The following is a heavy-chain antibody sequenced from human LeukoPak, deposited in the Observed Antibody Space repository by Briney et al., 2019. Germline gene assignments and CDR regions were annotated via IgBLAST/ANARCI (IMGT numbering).Heavy chain of an antibody. CDR1: GGSVSSGSYY. V-gene: IGHV4-31*03. Sequence: SETLSLTCTVSGGSVSSGSYYWSWIRQHPGKGLEWIGYIYYSGSTYYNPSLKSRVTISVDTSKNQFSLKLSSVTAADTAVYYCAREGYYYDSSGYYNGGAFDYWGQGTLVTVSS. CDR3: AREGYYYDSSGYYNGGAFDY. J-gene: IGHJ4*02. D-gene: IGHD3-22*01. CDR2: IYYSGST.